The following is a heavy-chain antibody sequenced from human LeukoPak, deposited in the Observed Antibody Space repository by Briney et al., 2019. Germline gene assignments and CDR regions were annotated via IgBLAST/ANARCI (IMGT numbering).Heavy chain of an antibody. D-gene: IGHD3-10*01. J-gene: IGHJ6*02. CDR2: ISSSSSTI. V-gene: IGHV3-48*02. CDR1: GFTFSSYS. Sequence: GGSLRLSCAASGFTFSSYSMKWVRQTPGKGLEWVSYISSSSSTIYYADSVKGRFTISRDNAKNSLYMQMNSLRDEDKAVYYCARDYGSGSYLTATYYYYGMDVWGQGTTVTVSS. CDR3: ARDYGSGSYLTATYYYYGMDV.